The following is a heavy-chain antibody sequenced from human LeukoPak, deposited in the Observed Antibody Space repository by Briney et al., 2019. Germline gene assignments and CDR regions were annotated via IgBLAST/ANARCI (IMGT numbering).Heavy chain of an antibody. Sequence: GGSLRLSCEASGFAFRSYGMSWVRQAPGKGLEWVSAISGNGVGTYYADSVKGRFTISRDNSKNTLYLQMNSLRAEDTAVYYCAKSGGGEYGMDVWGQGTTVTVSS. CDR2: ISGNGVGT. CDR3: AKSGGGEYGMDV. CDR1: GFAFRSYG. D-gene: IGHD2-15*01. J-gene: IGHJ6*02. V-gene: IGHV3-23*01.